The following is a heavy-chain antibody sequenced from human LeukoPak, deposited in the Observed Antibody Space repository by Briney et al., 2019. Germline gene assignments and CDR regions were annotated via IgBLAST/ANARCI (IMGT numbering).Heavy chain of an antibody. J-gene: IGHJ4*02. CDR3: AREYYYGSGSYYY. Sequence: PGGSLRLSCAASGFTFSSYSMNWVRQAPGKGLEWVSSISSSSSYMNYADSVKGRFTISRDNAKNSLYLQMNGLRAEGTAVYYCAREYYYGSGSYYYWGQGTLVTVSS. CDR2: ISSSSSYM. CDR1: GFTFSSYS. V-gene: IGHV3-21*01. D-gene: IGHD3-10*01.